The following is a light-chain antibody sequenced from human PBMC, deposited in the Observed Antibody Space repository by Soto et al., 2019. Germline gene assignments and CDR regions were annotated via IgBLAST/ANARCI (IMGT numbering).Light chain of an antibody. CDR1: QSISSS. Sequence: EIVLTQSPGTLSLSPGERATLSCRASQSISSSLAWYQQKPGLAPTLLISDASNRASGVPDRFTGGGSGTDFTLTISRLEPEDFAVYYCQQYGSSLITFGQGTRLEIK. V-gene: IGKV3-20*01. CDR2: DAS. CDR3: QQYGSSLIT. J-gene: IGKJ5*01.